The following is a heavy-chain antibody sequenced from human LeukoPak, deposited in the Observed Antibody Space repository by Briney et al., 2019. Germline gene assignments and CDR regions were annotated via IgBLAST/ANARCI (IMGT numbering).Heavy chain of an antibody. CDR3: ARRPRARLRLGELSFAPDY. CDR2: INHSGST. Sequence: SETLSLTCAVYGGSFSGYYWSWIRQPPGKGLEWIGEINHSGSTNYNPSLKSRVTISVDTSKNQFSLKLSSVTAADTAVYYCARRPRARLRLGELSFAPDYWGQGTLSPSPQ. D-gene: IGHD3-16*02. CDR1: GGSFSGYY. V-gene: IGHV4-34*01. J-gene: IGHJ4*02.